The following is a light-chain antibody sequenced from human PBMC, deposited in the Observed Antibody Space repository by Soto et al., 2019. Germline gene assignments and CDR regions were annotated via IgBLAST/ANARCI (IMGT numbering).Light chain of an antibody. Sequence: EIVLTQSPGTLSLSPGEKATPSCRASQSGSSDDLAWYQQQPGQAPRLLIFGASNRATGIPDRFSGSGSGTDFTLTISRLEPEDFAVYYCQQRSNWTFGQGTKVDIK. CDR2: GAS. V-gene: IGKV3D-20*02. J-gene: IGKJ1*01. CDR1: QSGSSDD. CDR3: QQRSNWT.